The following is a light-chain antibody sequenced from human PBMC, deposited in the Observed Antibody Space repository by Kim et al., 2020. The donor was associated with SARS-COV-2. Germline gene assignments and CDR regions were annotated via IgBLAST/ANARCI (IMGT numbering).Light chain of an antibody. CDR2: DAS. V-gene: IGKV3-11*01. CDR3: QQRSNWPPALT. Sequence: PGDRATLSCRASQSINTYLAWYQQKPGQAPRLLIYDASNRATGIPDRFSGSVSGTDFTLTISSLESEDFAIYYCQQRSNWPPALTFGGGTKVDIK. J-gene: IGKJ4*01. CDR1: QSINTY.